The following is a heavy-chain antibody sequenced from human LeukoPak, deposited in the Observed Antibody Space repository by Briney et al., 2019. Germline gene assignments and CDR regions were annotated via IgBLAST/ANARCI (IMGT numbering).Heavy chain of an antibody. CDR3: ARDSGPMVRRDPNFLVAEDYYYYGMDV. J-gene: IGHJ6*02. D-gene: IGHD3-10*01. CDR2: IYTSGST. CDR1: GGSISSYY. V-gene: IGHV4-4*07. Sequence: SETLSLTCTVSGGSISSYYWSWIRQPAGKGLEWIGRIYTSGSTNYNPSLKSRVTMSVDTSKNQFSLKLSSVTAADTAVYYCARDSGPMVRRDPNFLVAEDYYYYGMDVWGQGTTVTVSS.